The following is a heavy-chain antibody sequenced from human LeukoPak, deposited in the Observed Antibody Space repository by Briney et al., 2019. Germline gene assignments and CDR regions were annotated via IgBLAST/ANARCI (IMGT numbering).Heavy chain of an antibody. CDR2: INSDGSST. CDR3: TRVFVGDEYSSSGY. CDR1: GFTFSRYY. J-gene: IGHJ4*02. D-gene: IGHD6-13*01. Sequence: PGGSLRLSCAASGFTFSRYYMHWVRQAPGKGLVWVSRINSDGSSTTYADSVKGRFTISRDNAKNTLYLQMNSLKVEDTAVYYCTRVFVGDEYSSSGYWGQGTLSPSPQ. V-gene: IGHV3-74*01.